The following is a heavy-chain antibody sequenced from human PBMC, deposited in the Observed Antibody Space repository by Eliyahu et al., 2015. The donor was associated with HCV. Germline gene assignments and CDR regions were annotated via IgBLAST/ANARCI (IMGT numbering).Heavy chain of an antibody. CDR3: ARAGVYYYGMDV. V-gene: IGHV1-3*01. CDR1: GYXFTSXA. CDR2: INAGNGNT. J-gene: IGHJ6*02. Sequence: QVQLVQSGAEVKKPGASVXVSCXAXGYXFTSXAMHWVXQAPGQRLEWMGWINAGNGNTKYSQKFQGXVTITRDTSASTAYMELSSLRSEDTAVYYCARAGVYYYGMDVWGQGTTVTVSS.